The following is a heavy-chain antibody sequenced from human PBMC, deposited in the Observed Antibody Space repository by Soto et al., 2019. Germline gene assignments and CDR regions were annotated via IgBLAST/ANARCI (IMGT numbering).Heavy chain of an antibody. Sequence: GGSLRLSCAASGFTFSSYAMHWVRQAPGKGLEWVAVISYDGSNKYYADSVKGRFTISRDNSKNTLYLQMNSLRAEDTAVYYCARDGSWAQTDYWGQGTLVTVSS. CDR1: GFTFSSYA. J-gene: IGHJ4*02. D-gene: IGHD3-10*01. CDR3: ARDGSWAQTDY. CDR2: ISYDGSNK. V-gene: IGHV3-30-3*01.